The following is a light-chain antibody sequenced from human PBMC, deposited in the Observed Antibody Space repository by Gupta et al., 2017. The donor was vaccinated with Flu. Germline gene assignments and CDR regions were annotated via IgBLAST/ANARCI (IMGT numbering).Light chain of an antibody. CDR1: ALNRQY. V-gene: IGLV3-25*03. CDR3: KSADKGGIYGV. Sequence: GDALNRQYGYRHQQRPGQAPVMVIGKVTDRRSGIPERVSGATSGTTGTLTISDVQVEDEADYYCKSADKGGIYGVFGGGTKLTVL. J-gene: IGLJ3*02. CDR2: KVT.